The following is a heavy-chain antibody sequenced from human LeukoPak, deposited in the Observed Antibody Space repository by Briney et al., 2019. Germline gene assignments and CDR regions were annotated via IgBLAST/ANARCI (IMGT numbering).Heavy chain of an antibody. D-gene: IGHD3-3*01. CDR2: INHSGST. J-gene: IGHJ4*02. CDR1: GGSFSGYY. CDR3: ARHPGLRFLEWPLPSDY. V-gene: IGHV4-34*01. Sequence: SETLSLTCAVYGGSFSGYYWSWLRQPPGKGLEWIGEINHSGSTNYNPSLKSRVTISVDTSKNQFSLKLSSVTAADTAVYYCARHPGLRFLEWPLPSDYWGQGTLVTVSS.